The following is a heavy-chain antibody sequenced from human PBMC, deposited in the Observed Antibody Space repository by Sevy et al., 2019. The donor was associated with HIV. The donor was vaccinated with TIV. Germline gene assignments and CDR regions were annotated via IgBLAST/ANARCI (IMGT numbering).Heavy chain of an antibody. CDR3: AKEHISGYD. J-gene: IGHJ4*02. D-gene: IGHD3-22*01. CDR1: EFTFSSYV. CDR2: ISPSGGST. Sequence: GGSLRLSCEDSEFTFSSYVISWVRQAPGKGLEWVSSISPSGGSTDYSGSVKGRFTISRDNSKNTAYLQMSSLRAEDTAIYFCAKEHISGYDWGQGTLVTVSS. V-gene: IGHV3-23*01.